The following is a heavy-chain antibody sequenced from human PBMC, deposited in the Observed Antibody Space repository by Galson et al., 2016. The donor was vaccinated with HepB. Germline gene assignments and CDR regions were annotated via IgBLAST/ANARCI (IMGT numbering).Heavy chain of an antibody. D-gene: IGHD5-24*01. Sequence: TLSLTCAVSGASISSDDWRSWVRQPPGQGLEWIGQILHSGRVNYTPSLGSRVTISIDRSNNHFSLRLTSVTAADTALYYCARQRRGGPSDYWGRGTLVIVSS. CDR2: ILHSGRV. J-gene: IGHJ4*02. CDR1: GASISSDDW. V-gene: IGHV4-4*02. CDR3: ARQRRGGPSDY.